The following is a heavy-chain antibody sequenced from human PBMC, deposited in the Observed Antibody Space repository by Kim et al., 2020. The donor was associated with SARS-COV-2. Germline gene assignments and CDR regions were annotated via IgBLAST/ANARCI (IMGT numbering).Heavy chain of an antibody. CDR3: AHSTVTVFYYYYMDV. D-gene: IGHD4-17*01. Sequence: SGPTLVNPTQTLTLTCSFSGFSLSTNEEAVGWIRQPPGKALEWLALIYWDGDKRYSPSLRSRLTITKDTSKNQVVLTMTNMDPVDTATYYCAHSTVTVFYYYYMDVWGEGTTVTVSS. CDR1: GFSLSTNEEA. J-gene: IGHJ6*03. CDR2: IYWDGDK. V-gene: IGHV2-5*02.